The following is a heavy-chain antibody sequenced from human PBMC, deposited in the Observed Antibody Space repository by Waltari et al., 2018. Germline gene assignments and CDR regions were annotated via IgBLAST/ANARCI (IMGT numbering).Heavy chain of an antibody. Sequence: QVQLVQSGAEVKKPGASVKVSCKASGYTFTSYDINWVRQATGQGLEWMGWMNPNSGNTGYAQKFQGRVTMTEDTSTDTAYMELSSLRSEDTAVYYCATIRSSGFVGYGRFDPWGQGTLVTVSS. J-gene: IGHJ5*02. CDR3: ATIRSSGFVGYGRFDP. V-gene: IGHV1-8*01. D-gene: IGHD3-22*01. CDR2: MNPNSGNT. CDR1: GYTFTSYD.